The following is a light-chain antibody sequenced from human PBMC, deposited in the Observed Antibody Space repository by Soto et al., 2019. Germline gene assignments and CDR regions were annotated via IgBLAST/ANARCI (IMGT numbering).Light chain of an antibody. CDR3: QQYNTYST. CDR2: DAS. CDR1: QSISSY. V-gene: IGKV1-5*01. J-gene: IGKJ5*01. Sequence: DIQMTQSPSSLSASVGYRFTITCRASQSISSYLNWYQQKPGKAPKPLIYDASTLKTGVPSRFSGSGSGSEFNFTITGLQPDDFATYFCQQYNTYSTFGQGTRREIK.